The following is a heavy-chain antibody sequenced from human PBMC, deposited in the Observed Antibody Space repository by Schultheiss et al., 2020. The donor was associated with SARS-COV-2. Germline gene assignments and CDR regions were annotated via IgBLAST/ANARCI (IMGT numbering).Heavy chain of an antibody. J-gene: IGHJ4*02. CDR2: LYYSQSI. D-gene: IGHD5-12*01. Sequence: SQTLSLTCAVYGGSVCSSYWSWIRQPPGKGLELIGSLYYSQSIYYNPYLKSQVNISVDMSKNQFCLKLSSVTAADTAVYYCALLRGGGYHTFDYWGQGTLVTVSS. V-gene: IGHV4-59*05. CDR3: ALLRGGGYHTFDY. CDR1: GGSVCSSY.